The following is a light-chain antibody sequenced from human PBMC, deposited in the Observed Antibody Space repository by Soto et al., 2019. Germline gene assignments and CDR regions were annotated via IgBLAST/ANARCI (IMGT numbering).Light chain of an antibody. J-gene: IGKJ4*01. CDR2: GAS. V-gene: IGKV3-20*01. Sequence: EIVLTQSPGTLSLSPGERATLSCRASQSVSSTYLAWYQQTPGQAPRLLIYGASSRATGIPDRFSGSGSGTDFPLTISRLEPEDFAVYYCQHYGSLVLTFGGGTKVEIK. CDR1: QSVSSTY. CDR3: QHYGSLVLT.